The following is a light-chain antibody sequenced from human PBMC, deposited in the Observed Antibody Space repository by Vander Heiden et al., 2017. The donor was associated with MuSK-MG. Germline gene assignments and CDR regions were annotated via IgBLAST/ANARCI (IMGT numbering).Light chain of an antibody. Sequence: SSKLPQDPAVSVALGQTVRITCQGDSLRSYYASWYQQKPGQAPVLVIYGKNNRPSGIPDRFSGSSSGNTASLTITGAQAEDEADYYCNSRDSSGNHPVFGGGTKLTVL. V-gene: IGLV3-19*01. CDR3: NSRDSSGNHPV. CDR1: SLRSYY. CDR2: GKN. J-gene: IGLJ2*01.